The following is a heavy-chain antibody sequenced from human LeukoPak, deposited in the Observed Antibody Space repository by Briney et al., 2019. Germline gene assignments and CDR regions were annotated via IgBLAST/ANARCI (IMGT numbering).Heavy chain of an antibody. CDR1: GFTFSTHW. V-gene: IGHV3-74*01. J-gene: IGHJ4*01. D-gene: IGHD3-22*01. CDR2: ADGGGSST. Sequence: HAGGSLRLSCAASGFTFSTHWMHWVRQVPGRGPVWVSRADGGGSSTSYADSVKGRFSISRDNAKSTLYLQMNGLRAEDTAVYYCARGPGSSGGAYVGDYWGHGTLVTVSS. CDR3: ARGPGSSGGAYVGDY.